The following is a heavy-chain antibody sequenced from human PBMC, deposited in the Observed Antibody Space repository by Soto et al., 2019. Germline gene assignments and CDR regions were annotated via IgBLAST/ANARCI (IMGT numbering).Heavy chain of an antibody. CDR3: ARVRTSYCSGASCDNWYFDL. CDR2: IHPNSGGT. D-gene: IGHD2-2*02. CDR1: GYTFTDFY. J-gene: IGHJ2*01. V-gene: IGHV1-2*02. Sequence: QVQLVQSGAEVKKPGASVKVSCQASGYTFTDFYMHWVRQAPGQGLEWMGWIHPNSGGTNYAQKFQGRVTMTRDTSISTLYMELSRLRSDDTAVYYCARVRTSYCSGASCDNWYFDLWGRGTLVTVSS.